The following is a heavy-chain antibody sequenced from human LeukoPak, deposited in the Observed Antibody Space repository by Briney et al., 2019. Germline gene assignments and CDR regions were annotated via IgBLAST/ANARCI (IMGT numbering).Heavy chain of an antibody. J-gene: IGHJ3*02. CDR1: GYTFTSYG. CDR2: ISAYNGNT. CDR3: ARHPPPHYYDILGAFDI. D-gene: IGHD3-22*01. V-gene: IGHV1-18*01. Sequence: GASVKVSCKASGYTFTSYGISWVRQAPGQGLEWMGWISAYNGNTNYAQKLQGRVTMTTDTSTSTAYMGLRSLRSDDTAVYYCARHPPPHYYDILGAFDIWGQGTMVTVSS.